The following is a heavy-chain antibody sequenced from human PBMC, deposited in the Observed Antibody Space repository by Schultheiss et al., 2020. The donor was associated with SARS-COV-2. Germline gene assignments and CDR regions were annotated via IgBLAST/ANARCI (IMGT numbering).Heavy chain of an antibody. D-gene: IGHD3-3*01. J-gene: IGHJ4*02. CDR3: AKGVDYDFWSGCLDY. CDR2: ISGSGGST. CDR1: GFTFSSYA. V-gene: IGHV3-23*01. Sequence: GGSLRLSCAASGFTFSSYAMSWVRQAPGKGLEWVSAISGSGGSTYYADSVKGRFTISRDNSKNALYLQMNSLRAEDTALYYCAKGVDYDFWSGCLDYWGQGTLVTVSS.